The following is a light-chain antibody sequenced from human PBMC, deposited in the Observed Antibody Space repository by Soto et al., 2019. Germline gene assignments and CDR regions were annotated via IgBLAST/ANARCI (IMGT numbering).Light chain of an antibody. J-gene: IGKJ5*01. CDR1: QNTIRW. CDR2: DAS. V-gene: IGKV1-5*02. CDR3: QHLDSEPPIP. Sequence: EIQSTRSPPTMTPSACDRFTTICGASQNTIRWLAWTQQKAEKAPVLLIYDASTLQGGVPSRFSGTGSRTEFSLAICTLQHEDFATYYCQHLDSEPPIPFAKGTHWRL.